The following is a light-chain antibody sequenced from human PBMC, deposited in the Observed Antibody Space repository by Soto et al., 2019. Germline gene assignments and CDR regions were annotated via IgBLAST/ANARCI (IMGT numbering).Light chain of an antibody. CDR1: QSVSSN. CDR3: QQYNNWPLT. V-gene: IGKV3-15*01. J-gene: IGKJ4*01. CDR2: GAS. Sequence: EIVMTQSPATLSVSPGESATLSCRASQSVSSNLAWHQQKPGQAPRLLIYGASTRATGIPARFSGSGSGTEFTLTISSLQSEDFAVYYCQQYNNWPLTFGGGTKVEIK.